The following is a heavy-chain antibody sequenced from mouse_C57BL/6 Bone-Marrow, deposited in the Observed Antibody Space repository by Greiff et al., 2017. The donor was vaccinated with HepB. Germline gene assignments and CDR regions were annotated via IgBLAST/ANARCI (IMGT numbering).Heavy chain of an antibody. V-gene: IGHV1-50*01. J-gene: IGHJ2*01. CDR2: IDPSDSYT. CDR1: GYTFTSYW. Sequence: VQLQQPGAELVKPGASVKLSCKASGYTFTSYWMQWVKQRPGQGLEWIGEIDPSDSYTNYNQKFKGKATLTVDTSSSTAYMQLSSRTSEDSAVYYCAPYLGYWGQGTTLTVSS. D-gene: IGHD5-5*01. CDR3: APYLGY.